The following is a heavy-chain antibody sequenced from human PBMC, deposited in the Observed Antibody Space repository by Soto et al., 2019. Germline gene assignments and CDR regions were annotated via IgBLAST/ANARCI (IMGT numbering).Heavy chain of an antibody. V-gene: IGHV3-30*03. Sequence: QVQLVESGGGVVQPGGSLRLSCEASGFTFSKFGIHWVRQAPGKGLVWVAVVSYDGSFKYYADSVKGPLTISRDNSKNTLSLEMNSRRPNDTALYYWAIDADQLLSDYYCYGMHGWGHGTRVTVSS. J-gene: IGHJ6*01. CDR1: GFTFSKFG. D-gene: IGHD2-2*01. CDR2: VSYDGSFK. CDR3: AIDADQLLSDYYCYGMHG.